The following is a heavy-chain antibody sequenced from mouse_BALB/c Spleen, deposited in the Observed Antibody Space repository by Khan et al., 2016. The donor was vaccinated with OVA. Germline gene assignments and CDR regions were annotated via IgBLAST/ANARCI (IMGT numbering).Heavy chain of an antibody. V-gene: IGHV2-6-4*01. CDR2: IWGGGGT. Sequence: QVQLKESGPGLVAPSQSLSITCTVSGFSLSRYNIHWVRQPPGKGLEWLGMIWGGGGTDYNSTPKSRLSIRKDNSKSQVLLKMNSLQTDGTAMYYCARAYYRYDGYYAMDYWGQGTSVTVSS. CDR3: ARAYYRYDGYYAMDY. D-gene: IGHD2-14*01. CDR1: GFSLSRYN. J-gene: IGHJ4*01.